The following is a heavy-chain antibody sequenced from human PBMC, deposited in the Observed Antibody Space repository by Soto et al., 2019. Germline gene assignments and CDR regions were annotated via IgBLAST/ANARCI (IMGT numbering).Heavy chain of an antibody. J-gene: IGHJ5*02. D-gene: IGHD6-25*01. CDR1: GYSFTSYW. CDR3: ARMRLRGGTYNWFDP. V-gene: IGHV5-51*01. Sequence: GESLKISCKGSGYSFTSYWIGWVRKMPGKGLEWMGIIYPGDSDTRYSPSFQGQVTISADKSISTAYLQWSSLKASDTAMYYCARMRLRGGTYNWFDPWGQGTLVTVSS. CDR2: IYPGDSDT.